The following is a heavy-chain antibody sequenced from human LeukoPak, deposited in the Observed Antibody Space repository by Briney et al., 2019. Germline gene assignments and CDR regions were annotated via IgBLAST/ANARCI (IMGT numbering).Heavy chain of an antibody. V-gene: IGHV3-7*01. CDR1: GFTFSRYW. D-gene: IGHD3-22*01. CDR3: ARLNYYDNKGPDAFDI. CDR2: IKEDGSEK. Sequence: GGSLRLSCAASGFTFSRYWMSWVRQAPGEGLEWVANIKEDGSEKYYVDSVKGRFTISRDNAKNSLYLQMNSLRAEDTAVYYCARLNYYDNKGPDAFDIWGQGTMVTVSS. J-gene: IGHJ3*02.